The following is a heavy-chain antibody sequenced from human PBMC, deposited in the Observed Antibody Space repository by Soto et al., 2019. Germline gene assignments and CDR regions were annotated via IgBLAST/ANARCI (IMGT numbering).Heavy chain of an antibody. Sequence: QVQLVQSGAEVKKPGASVKVSCTASGYNFMRYGFTWVRQAPGQGLEWMGWINVDNGETKYPQKIQGRVTMTTDTATSTVYMELRSLTSDDTAVYYCARGISGGYSDWFDPWGHGTLVTVSS. J-gene: IGHJ5*02. D-gene: IGHD1-26*01. CDR1: GYNFMRYG. CDR3: ARGISGGYSDWFDP. CDR2: INVDNGET. V-gene: IGHV1-18*04.